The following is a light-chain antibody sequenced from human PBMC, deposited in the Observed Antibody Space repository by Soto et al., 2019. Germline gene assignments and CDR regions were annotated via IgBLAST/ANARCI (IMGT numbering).Light chain of an antibody. Sequence: EIVMTQSPATLSVSPGGRATLSCRASQSISDTLAWYQQKPGQAPRLLIYGASTRATSFPARFSGSGSGPDFTLTISSLQSEDFAVYYCQQYNNWPWTFGQGTKVEIK. CDR1: QSISDT. CDR2: GAS. V-gene: IGKV3-15*01. J-gene: IGKJ1*01. CDR3: QQYNNWPWT.